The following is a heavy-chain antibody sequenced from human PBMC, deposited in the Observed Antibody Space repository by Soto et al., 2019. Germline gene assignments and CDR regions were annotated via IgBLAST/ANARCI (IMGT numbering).Heavy chain of an antibody. CDR3: ARDLAYCGGDCYGWFDP. D-gene: IGHD2-21*02. CDR1: GGTFSSYA. V-gene: IGHV1-69*06. Sequence: QVQLVQSGAEVKKPGSSVKVSCKASGGTFSSYAISWVRQAPGQGLEWMGGIIPIFGTANHAQKFQGRVTITADKSTSTAYMELSSLRSEDTAVYYCARDLAYCGGDCYGWFDPWGQGTLVTVSS. CDR2: IIPIFGTA. J-gene: IGHJ5*02.